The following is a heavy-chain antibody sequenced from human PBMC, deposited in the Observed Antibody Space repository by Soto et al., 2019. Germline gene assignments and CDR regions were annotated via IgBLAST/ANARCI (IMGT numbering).Heavy chain of an antibody. Sequence: SVKVACKASGGTFISYAIIWGRQAPGQGLEWMGGIIPIFGTANYAQKFQGRVTITADESTSTAYMELSSLRSEDTAVYYCARDPRNSGRYSPSHYYYGMDVCGQRTTVTVSS. V-gene: IGHV1-69*01. CDR3: ARDPRNSGRYSPSHYYYGMDV. D-gene: IGHD1-26*01. CDR1: GGTFISYA. J-gene: IGHJ6*02. CDR2: IIPIFGTA.